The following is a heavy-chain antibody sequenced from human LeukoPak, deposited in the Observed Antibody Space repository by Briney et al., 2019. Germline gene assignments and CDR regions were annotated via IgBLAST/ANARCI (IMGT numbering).Heavy chain of an antibody. V-gene: IGHV3-30-3*01. CDR3: ANLAVAGTFDY. Sequence: GSLRLSCAASGFTFSSYAMHWVRQEPRKGLKWVAVISYDGSNKYYADSVKGRFTISRDNSKNTLYLQMNSLRAEDTAVYYCANLAVAGTFDYWGQGTLVTVSS. D-gene: IGHD6-19*01. CDR1: GFTFSSYA. CDR2: ISYDGSNK. J-gene: IGHJ4*02.